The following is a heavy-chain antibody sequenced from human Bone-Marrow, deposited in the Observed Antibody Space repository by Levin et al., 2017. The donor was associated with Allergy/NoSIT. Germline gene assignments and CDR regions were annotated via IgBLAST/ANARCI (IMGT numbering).Heavy chain of an antibody. J-gene: IGHJ4*02. CDR2: ISYSGIT. CDR1: GGYISSTTYY. V-gene: IGHV4-39*01. CDR3: ARHQLNDWVDY. Sequence: SQTLSLTCTVSGGYISSTTYYWGWIRQPPGKDLEYIATISYSGITRSTPSLKSRVTVSLDASKNQVSLNLTSVTAADTGIYYCARHQLNDWVDYWGQGTLVTVSS. D-gene: IGHD3-16*01.